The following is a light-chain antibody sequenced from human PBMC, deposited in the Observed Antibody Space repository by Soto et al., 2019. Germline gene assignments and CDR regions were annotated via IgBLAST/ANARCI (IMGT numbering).Light chain of an antibody. V-gene: IGLV8-61*01. J-gene: IGLJ3*02. CDR1: SGSVSTSQY. Sequence: QAVVTQETSFSVSTGGTVTLTCGLTSGSVSTSQYPNWYQQTPGQAPCTLIYNTNTRSSGVPNHFSGSILENKAALTSTSDQADGECDYNCGLYMRRGIWVFGRGTQHTVL. CDR2: NTN. CDR3: GLYMRRGIWV.